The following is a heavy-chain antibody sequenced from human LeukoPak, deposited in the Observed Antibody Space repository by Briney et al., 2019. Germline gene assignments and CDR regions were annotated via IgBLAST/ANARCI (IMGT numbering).Heavy chain of an antibody. CDR2: IIPIFGTA. V-gene: IGHV1-69*13. J-gene: IGHJ3*02. D-gene: IGHD5-18*01. Sequence: ASVKVSCKASGGTFSSYAISWVRQAPGQGLEWMGGIIPIFGTANYAQKFQGSVTITADESTSTAYMELSSLRTEDTAVYYCAKAARKIDDAFDIWGQGTMVTVSS. CDR1: GGTFSSYA. CDR3: AKAARKIDDAFDI.